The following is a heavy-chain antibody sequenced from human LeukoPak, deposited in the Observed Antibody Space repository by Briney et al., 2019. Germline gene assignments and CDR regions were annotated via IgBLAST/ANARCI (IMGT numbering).Heavy chain of an antibody. CDR1: GGTVSTYA. CDR3: ARVGGPVVAASDY. CDR2: IIPILGIA. J-gene: IGHJ4*02. V-gene: IGHV1-69*04. Sequence: SVKVSCKASGGTVSTYAISWVRQAPGQGLEWMGRIIPILGIANYAQKFQGRVTISADKSTSIAYMELSSLRSEDTAVYYCARVGGPVVAASDYWGQGTLVTVSS. D-gene: IGHD2-15*01.